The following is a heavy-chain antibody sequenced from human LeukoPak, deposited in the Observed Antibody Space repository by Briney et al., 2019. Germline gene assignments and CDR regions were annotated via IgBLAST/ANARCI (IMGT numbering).Heavy chain of an antibody. CDR2: IWYDGSNK. CDR1: GFTFSSYG. V-gene: IGHV3-33*01. J-gene: IGHJ6*02. Sequence: GGSLRLSCAASGFTFSSYGMHWVRQAPGKGLEWVAVIWYDGSNKYYADSVKGRFTISRDNSKNTLYLQMNSLRAEDTAVYYCARSTGRSSGWPKSHYYNYGMDVWGQGTTVTVSS. CDR3: ARSTGRSSGWPKSHYYNYGMDV. D-gene: IGHD6-19*01.